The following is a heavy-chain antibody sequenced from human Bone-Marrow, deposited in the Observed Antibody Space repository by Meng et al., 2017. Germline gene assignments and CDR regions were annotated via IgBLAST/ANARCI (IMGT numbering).Heavy chain of an antibody. CDR2: INHSGST. V-gene: IGHV4-34*01. D-gene: IGHD3-10*01. CDR1: GGSFSGYY. Sequence: QLQQWCAGLLKPPETLALTCAVYGGSFSGYYWSWIRQPPGKGLEWIGEINHSGSTNYNPSLKSRVTISVDTSKNQFSLKLSSVTAADTAVYYCARDPDYYGSGSWDWGQGTPVTVSS. J-gene: IGHJ4*02. CDR3: ARDPDYYGSGSWD.